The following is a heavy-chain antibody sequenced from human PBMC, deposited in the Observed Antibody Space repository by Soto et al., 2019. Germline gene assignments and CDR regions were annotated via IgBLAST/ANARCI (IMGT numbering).Heavy chain of an antibody. V-gene: IGHV4-39*01. CDR1: GGSISSSSYY. CDR3: ARLPTPHYNILTGPVSAP. Sequence: SETLSLTCTVSGGSISSSSYYWGWIRQPPGKGLEWIGSIYYSGSTYYNQSLKSRVTISVDTSKNQFSLKLSSVTAADTAVYYFARLPTPHYNILTGPVSAPGGKGTLVPVSP. J-gene: IGHJ5*02. CDR2: IYYSGST. D-gene: IGHD3-9*01.